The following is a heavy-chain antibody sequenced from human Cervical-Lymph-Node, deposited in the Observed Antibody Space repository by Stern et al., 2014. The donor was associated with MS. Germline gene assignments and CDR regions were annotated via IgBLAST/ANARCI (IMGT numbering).Heavy chain of an antibody. Sequence: EVQLVESGGGLVKPGGSLRLSCAASGFTFSSYSMNWVRQAPGKGLEWVSSISSSSSYIYYADSGKGRFTISRDNAKNSLYLQMNSLRAEDTAVYYCARGGGTYYYGSGTYVDYWGQGTLVTVSS. D-gene: IGHD3-10*01. CDR1: GFTFSSYS. CDR2: ISSSSSYI. J-gene: IGHJ4*02. V-gene: IGHV3-21*01. CDR3: ARGGGTYYYGSGTYVDY.